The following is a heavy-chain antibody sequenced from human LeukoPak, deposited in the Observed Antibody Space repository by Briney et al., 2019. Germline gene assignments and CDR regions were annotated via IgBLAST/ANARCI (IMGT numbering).Heavy chain of an antibody. V-gene: IGHV3-53*05. J-gene: IGHJ1*01. CDR3: TKDISQQLIGRYFHH. D-gene: IGHD4-11*01. Sequence: GALRLSCAGSGFTRSNTHMSWVRQAPGKGLEWVSAIYSGGATYYGDSVKGRFTLSRDNSKNTLYLQMNSLRVEDTAFYYCTKDISQQLIGRYFHHWGQGTLVTVSS. CDR1: GFTRSNTH. CDR2: IYSGGAT.